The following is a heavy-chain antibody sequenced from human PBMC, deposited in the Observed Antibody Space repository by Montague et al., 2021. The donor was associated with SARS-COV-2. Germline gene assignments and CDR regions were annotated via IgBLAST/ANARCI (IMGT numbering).Heavy chain of an antibody. CDR1: GDSVSGYY. Sequence: SETLSLTCAVYGDSVSGYYWGWIRQPPGKGLEWIGEIYRIGSTKYNPSLKSRVTISVDTSKNQFSLKLSSVTVADTAVYYCARGTKIVFTYDDDRSGYASDYWGQGTLVTVSS. J-gene: IGHJ4*02. D-gene: IGHD3-22*01. V-gene: IGHV4-34*01. CDR2: IYRIGST. CDR3: ARGTKIVFTYDDDRSGYASDY.